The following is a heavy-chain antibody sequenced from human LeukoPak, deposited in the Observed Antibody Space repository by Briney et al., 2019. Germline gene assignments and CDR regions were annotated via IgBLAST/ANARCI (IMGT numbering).Heavy chain of an antibody. CDR2: VSYSGSP. CDR1: GGPIRGTSYY. V-gene: IGHV4-39*01. D-gene: IGHD4-11*01. J-gene: IGHJ4*02. CDR3: ARPLTGYSNTFVY. Sequence: SETLSLTCIVSGGPIRGTSYYWGWIRQSPGKGLEWIGSVSYSGSPYYNPSLKSRVAISIDTSKNLFSLELTSVTAADTAVYYCARPLTGYSNTFVYWGQGTMVTVSS.